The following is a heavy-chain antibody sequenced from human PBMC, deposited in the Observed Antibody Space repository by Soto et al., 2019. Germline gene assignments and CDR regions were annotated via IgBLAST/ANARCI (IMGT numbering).Heavy chain of an antibody. D-gene: IGHD3-3*01. V-gene: IGHV1-2*02. J-gene: IGHJ5*02. CDR2: INPNSGAT. CDR3: ARGGGTILAPLP. Sequence: ASVNVSCKASGYTFTGYFMHWVRQAPGQGLELMGWINPNSGATKYAQKFQGRVTLSRXXXXXXAXMXLXGXRSDXTAVYYCARGGGTILAPLPWGQGTLVTVSS. CDR1: GYTFTGYF.